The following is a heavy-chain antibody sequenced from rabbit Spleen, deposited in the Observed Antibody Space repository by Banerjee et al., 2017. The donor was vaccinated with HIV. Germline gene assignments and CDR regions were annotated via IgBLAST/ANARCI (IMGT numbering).Heavy chain of an antibody. D-gene: IGHD8-1*01. Sequence: QSLEESGGGLVQPGGSLTLTCIASGVSFSGDSYMCWVRQAPGKGLEWIACIDSGSSGFTYFASWAKGRFTISKTSSTTVTLQMTSLTVADTATYFCARDSASSFSSYGMDLWGQGTLVTVS. CDR2: IDSGSSGFT. CDR1: GVSFSGDSY. J-gene: IGHJ6*01. V-gene: IGHV1S40*01. CDR3: ARDSASSFSSYGMDL.